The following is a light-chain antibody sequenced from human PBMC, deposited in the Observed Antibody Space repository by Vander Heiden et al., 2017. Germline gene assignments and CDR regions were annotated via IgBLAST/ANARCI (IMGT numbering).Light chain of an antibody. CDR2: AAS. CDR3: RRDADYPWT. V-gene: IGKV1-6*01. CDR1: QGIRND. Sequence: AIQMTQSPSSLSASVGDRVTITCRASQGIRNDLGWYQQKPGKAPKLLIYAASSLQSGVPSRFSASGSGTDFTLTISSLQPEDFATYYCRRDADYPWTFGQGTKVEIK. J-gene: IGKJ1*01.